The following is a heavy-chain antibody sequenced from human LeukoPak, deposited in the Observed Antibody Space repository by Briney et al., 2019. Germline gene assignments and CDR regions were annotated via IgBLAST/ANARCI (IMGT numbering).Heavy chain of an antibody. J-gene: IGHJ4*02. D-gene: IGHD2-2*01. Sequence: GGSLRLSCAASGFTFSSYGMHWVRQAPGEGLEWVAVISYDGSNKYYADSVKGRFTISRDNSKNTLYLQMNSLRAEDTAVYYCAKDGEDIVVVPALYYFDYWGQGTLVTVSS. CDR2: ISYDGSNK. CDR1: GFTFSSYG. CDR3: AKDGEDIVVVPALYYFDY. V-gene: IGHV3-30*18.